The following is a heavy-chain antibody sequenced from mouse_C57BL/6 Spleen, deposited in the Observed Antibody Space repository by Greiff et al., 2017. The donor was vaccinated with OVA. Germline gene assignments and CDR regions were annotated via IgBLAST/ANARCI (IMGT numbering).Heavy chain of an antibody. V-gene: IGHV7-3*01. D-gene: IGHD1-1*01. J-gene: IGHJ1*03. Sequence: EVKLVESGGGLVQPGGSLSLSCAASGFTFTDYYMSWVRQPPGKALEWLGFIRNKANGYTTEYSASVKGRFTISRDNSRSILYLQMNALRAEDSATYYCARYDGSSYDWYFDVWGTGTTVTVSS. CDR2: IRNKANGYTT. CDR3: ARYDGSSYDWYFDV. CDR1: GFTFTDYY.